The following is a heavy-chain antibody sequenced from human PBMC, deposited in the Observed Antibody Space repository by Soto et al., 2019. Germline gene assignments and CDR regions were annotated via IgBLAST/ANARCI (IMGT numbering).Heavy chain of an antibody. V-gene: IGHV3-23*01. CDR2: ISGSGGST. CDR3: ADQVAGSIFSFDY. J-gene: IGHJ4*02. CDR1: GFTFSSYA. Sequence: EVQLLESGGGLVQPGGSLRLSCAASGFTFSSYAMSWVRQAPGKGLEWVSAISGSGGSTYYADSVKGRFTISRDNSKNTLYLQMNSLRAEDTAVDYCADQVAGSIFSFDYWGQGSLVTVSS. D-gene: IGHD6-19*01.